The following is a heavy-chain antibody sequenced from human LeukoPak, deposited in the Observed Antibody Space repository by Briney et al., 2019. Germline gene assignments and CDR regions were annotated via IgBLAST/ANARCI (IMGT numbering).Heavy chain of an antibody. CDR3: ARGFRLRKFDY. J-gene: IGHJ4*02. CDR2: MYYSGST. CDR1: GVSISSGGFS. D-gene: IGHD4-17*01. Sequence: SETLSLTCAVSGVSISSGGFSWGWLRQAPGKGLEWLGFMYYSGSTHYNPSLKSQITMLVDTSKNQFSLKLSSVTAADTAVYYCARGFRLRKFDYWGQGTLVTVS. V-gene: IGHV4-30-4*07.